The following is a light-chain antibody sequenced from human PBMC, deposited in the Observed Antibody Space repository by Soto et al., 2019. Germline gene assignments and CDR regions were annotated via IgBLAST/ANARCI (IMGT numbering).Light chain of an antibody. Sequence: QSVLTQPPSVSGAPGQRVTISCTGTSSNTGAGNDVHWYQRLPGTAPKLLIFGNSNRPSGVPDRFSGSKSGISASLAISGLQPEDEGDYYCQAYDRSLSGVVFGGGTQLTVL. CDR1: SSNTGAGND. CDR2: GNS. J-gene: IGLJ2*01. CDR3: QAYDRSLSGVV. V-gene: IGLV1-40*01.